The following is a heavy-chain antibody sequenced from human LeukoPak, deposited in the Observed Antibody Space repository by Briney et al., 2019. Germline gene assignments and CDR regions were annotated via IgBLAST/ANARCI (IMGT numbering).Heavy chain of an antibody. CDR3: AKDSATITSITMTDAFDI. J-gene: IGHJ3*02. CDR1: GFTFDDYA. V-gene: IGHV3-43*02. D-gene: IGHD3-22*01. CDR2: ISGDGGST. Sequence: PGGSLRLSCAASGFTFDDYAMHWVRQAPGKGLEWVSLISGDGGSTYYADSVKGRFTISRDNSKNSLYLQMNSLRTEDTALYYCAKDSATITSITMTDAFDIWGQGTMVTVSS.